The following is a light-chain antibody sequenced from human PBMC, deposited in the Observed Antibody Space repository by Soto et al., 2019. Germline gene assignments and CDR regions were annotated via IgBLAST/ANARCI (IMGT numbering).Light chain of an antibody. Sequence: QSVLTQPRSVSGSPGQSVTISCTGTSSDVGGYDYVSWYQQHPGKAPKLMICDVSTRPSGVPDRFSGSKSGNTASLTISGLQAEDEADYYCYSYAGSYTWVFGGGTKVTVL. CDR1: SSDVGGYDY. J-gene: IGLJ3*02. CDR2: DVS. V-gene: IGLV2-11*01. CDR3: YSYAGSYTWV.